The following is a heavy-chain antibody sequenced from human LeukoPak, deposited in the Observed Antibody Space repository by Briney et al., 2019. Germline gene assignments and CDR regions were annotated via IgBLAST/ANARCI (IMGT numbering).Heavy chain of an antibody. V-gene: IGHV1-46*01. CDR3: ATESWGDGYSPN. J-gene: IGHJ4*02. D-gene: IGHD3-22*01. CDR2: INPSGGST. CDR1: GYTFTSYY. Sequence: GASVKVSCKASGYTFTSYYMHWVRQAPGQGLEWMGIINPSGGSTSYAQKFQGRVTMTRDTSTSTVYMELSSLRSEDTAMYYCATESWGDGYSPNWGQGTLVTVSS.